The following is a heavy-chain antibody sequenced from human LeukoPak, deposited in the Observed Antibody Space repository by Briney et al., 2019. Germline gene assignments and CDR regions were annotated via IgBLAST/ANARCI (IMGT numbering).Heavy chain of an antibody. V-gene: IGHV3-11*01. D-gene: IGHD4/OR15-4a*01. J-gene: IGHJ4*02. CDR2: INIGGTNT. Sequence: GGSLRLSCAASGFTFNDYYMSWIRQAPGKGLEWLSYINIGGTNTHYADSVKGRFTISRDNAKKSLYLEMNSLRAEDTAVYYCAKARGDYGQPFDYWGQGTLVTVSS. CDR1: GFTFNDYY. CDR3: AKARGDYGQPFDY.